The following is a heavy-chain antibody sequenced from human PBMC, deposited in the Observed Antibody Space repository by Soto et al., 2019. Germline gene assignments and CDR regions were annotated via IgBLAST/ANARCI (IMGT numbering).Heavy chain of an antibody. CDR3: VKGPGSYYYYYVMDV. V-gene: IGHV3-64D*06. D-gene: IGHD6-13*01. Sequence: PGGSLRLSCSASGFNLSSYSMHWVRQAPGKGLEYVSAIRSSGNSTNYADSVKGRFAVSRDNYKNTLYLQMSSLRTEDTAVYYCVKGPGSYYYYYVMDVWGQGTTVTVSS. CDR1: GFNLSSYS. J-gene: IGHJ6*02. CDR2: IRSSGNST.